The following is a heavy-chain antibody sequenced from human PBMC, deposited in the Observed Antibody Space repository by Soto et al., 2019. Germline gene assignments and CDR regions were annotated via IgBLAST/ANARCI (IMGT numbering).Heavy chain of an antibody. CDR1: GFTFSSYA. D-gene: IGHD4-17*01. CDR3: ATFGDYGTNDEFDY. CDR2: ISSGRPYV. J-gene: IGHJ4*02. Sequence: EVQLLESGGGLVQPGGSLRLSCAASGFTFSSYAMSWVRQAPGTGLEWVSSISSGRPYVYYADSVKGRFTISRDNARSSLYLQMNSLRAEDTAVYYCATFGDYGTNDEFDYWGQGTLVTVSS. V-gene: IGHV3-21*01.